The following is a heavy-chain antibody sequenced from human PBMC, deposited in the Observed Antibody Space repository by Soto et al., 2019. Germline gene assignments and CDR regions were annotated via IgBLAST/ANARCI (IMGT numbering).Heavy chain of an antibody. D-gene: IGHD4-17*01. CDR3: ASGPTVTTWRGPPPETWFDP. CDR1: GYTFTSYD. V-gene: IGHV1-8*01. Sequence: QVQLVQSGAEVKKPGASVKVSCKASGYTFTSYDINWVRQATGQGLEWMGWMNPNSGNTGYAQKFQGRVTMTRDTSLSTAFIELRSRRSRDSAEYYCASGPTVTTWRGPPPETWFDPWGQGTVVTVSS. CDR2: MNPNSGNT. J-gene: IGHJ5*02.